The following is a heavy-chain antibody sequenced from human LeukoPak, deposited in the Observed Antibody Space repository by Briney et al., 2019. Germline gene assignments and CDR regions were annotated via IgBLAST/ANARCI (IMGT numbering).Heavy chain of an antibody. V-gene: IGHV3-66*01. J-gene: IGHJ4*02. CDR1: GFTVSSNY. CDR3: VRDGGYSGYEY. Sequence: GGSLRLSRAASGFTVSSNYMSWVRQAPGKGLEWVSVIYSGGSTYYADSVKGRFTISRDSSKNTLYLQMNSLRAEDTAVYYCVRDGGYSGYEYWGQGTLVTVSS. CDR2: IYSGGST. D-gene: IGHD5-12*01.